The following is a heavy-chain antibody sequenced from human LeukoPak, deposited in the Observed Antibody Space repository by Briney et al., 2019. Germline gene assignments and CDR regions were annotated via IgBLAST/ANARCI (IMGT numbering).Heavy chain of an antibody. CDR3: ARGIRFLEWLSGFDY. Sequence: GGSLRLSCAASGFTFDDYGMSWVRQVPGKGLEWVSGINWNGGSTGYADSVKGRFTISRDNAKNSLYLEMDSLRVEDTALYYCARGIRFLEWLSGFDYWGQGTLVTVSS. CDR2: INWNGGST. J-gene: IGHJ4*02. V-gene: IGHV3-20*04. D-gene: IGHD3-3*01. CDR1: GFTFDDYG.